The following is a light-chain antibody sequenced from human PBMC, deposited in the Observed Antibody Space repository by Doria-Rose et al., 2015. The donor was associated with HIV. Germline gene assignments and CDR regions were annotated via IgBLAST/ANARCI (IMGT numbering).Light chain of an antibody. CDR2: WTS. CDR3: RRYYDTPS. J-gene: IGKJ3*01. CDR1: QSLLYTSKNY. V-gene: IGKV4-1*01. Sequence: DIRVTQSPESLGMSLGERATLNCKSNQSLLYTSKNYLAWYQQKPGQPPKLLIYWTSTRQSGVPARFSGSGSGTDFTLTISSLEAEDVAVYYCRRYYDTPSFGPGTTVDIK.